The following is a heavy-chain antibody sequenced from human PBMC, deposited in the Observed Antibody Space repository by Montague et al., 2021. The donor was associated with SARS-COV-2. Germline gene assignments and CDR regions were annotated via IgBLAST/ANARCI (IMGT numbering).Heavy chain of an antibody. CDR3: ARVDSSGPGEV. CDR1: GGSLNNYF. Sequence: SETLSLTCTVSGGSLNNYFWSWIRQPPGKGLEWVGYISDSGSTKYNPSLQSRVTISVDTARNQFSLKLLSVTAADTALYYCARVDSSGPGEVWGQGILVSVSS. D-gene: IGHD3-22*01. J-gene: IGHJ4*02. V-gene: IGHV4-59*12. CDR2: ISDSGST.